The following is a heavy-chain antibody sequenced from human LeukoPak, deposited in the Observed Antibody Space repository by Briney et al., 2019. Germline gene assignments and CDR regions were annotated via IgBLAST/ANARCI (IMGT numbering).Heavy chain of an antibody. V-gene: IGHV3-48*01. CDR2: ISSSCSMI. J-gene: IGHJ4*02. D-gene: IGHD7-27*01. Sequence: GGSLRLSCAASGFTVSSYSMNWVRQVPGKGLEWVSHISSSCSMIWYGESVKGRFTISRDSAKNSLHLQMNSLRAEDTAVYYCARDPESNWGWDLDYWGQGTLVTVSS. CDR1: GFTVSSYS. CDR3: ARDPESNWGWDLDY.